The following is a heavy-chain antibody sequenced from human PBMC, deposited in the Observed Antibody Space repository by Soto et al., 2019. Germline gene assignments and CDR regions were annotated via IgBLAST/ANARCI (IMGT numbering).Heavy chain of an antibody. D-gene: IGHD6-13*01. CDR2: IYYSGST. CDR3: TRTIIAAAGNERYFQH. J-gene: IGHJ1*01. CDR1: GGSISSGGYY. V-gene: IGHV4-31*03. Sequence: LSLTCTVSGGSISSGGYYWSWIRQHPGKGLEWIGYIYYSGSTYYNPSLKSRVTISVDTSKNQFSLKLSSVTAADTAVYYCTRTIIAAAGNERYFQHWGQGTLVTVSS.